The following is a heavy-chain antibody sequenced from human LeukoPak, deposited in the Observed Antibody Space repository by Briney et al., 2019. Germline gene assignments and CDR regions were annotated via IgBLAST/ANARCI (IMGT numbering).Heavy chain of an antibody. J-gene: IGHJ6*02. D-gene: IGHD3-22*01. CDR3: ARSPPIYYYDSSGYYYSPYYYGMDV. Sequence: GGSLRLSCAASGFTFSSYAMHWVRQAPGKGLEWVAVISYDGSNKYYADSVKVRFTISRDNSKNTLYLQMNSLRAEDPAVYYCARSPPIYYYDSSGYYYSPYYYGMDVWGQGTTITVSS. V-gene: IGHV3-30-3*01. CDR1: GFTFSSYA. CDR2: ISYDGSNK.